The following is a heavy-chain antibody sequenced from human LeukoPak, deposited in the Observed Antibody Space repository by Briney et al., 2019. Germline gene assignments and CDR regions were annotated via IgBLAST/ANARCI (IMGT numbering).Heavy chain of an antibody. V-gene: IGHV4-59*01. J-gene: IGHJ6*02. CDR3: ARDRRYYDTSGTVYYDAMDV. CDR1: GGSMSSYY. D-gene: IGHD3-22*01. CDR2: IYYSGST. Sequence: NSSETLSLTCTVSGGSMSSYYWSWIRQPPGKGLVWIGYIYYSGSTNYNPSLKSRVTISVDTSKNHFSLKLGSVTAADTAVYYCARDRRYYDTSGTVYYDAMDVWGQGTTVTVSS.